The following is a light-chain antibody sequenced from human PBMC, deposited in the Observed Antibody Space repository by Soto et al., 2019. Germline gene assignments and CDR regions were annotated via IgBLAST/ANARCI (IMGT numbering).Light chain of an antibody. Sequence: AIRMTQSPSSFSASTGDRVTITCRASQGISSYLAWYQQKPGKAPKLLSYAASTLQSGVPSKYSGSGSGTDFTLTISCLQSEDFATYYCQQYYSYSLSFGGGTKVEIK. CDR1: QGISSY. CDR3: QQYYSYSLS. CDR2: AAS. V-gene: IGKV1-8*01. J-gene: IGKJ4*01.